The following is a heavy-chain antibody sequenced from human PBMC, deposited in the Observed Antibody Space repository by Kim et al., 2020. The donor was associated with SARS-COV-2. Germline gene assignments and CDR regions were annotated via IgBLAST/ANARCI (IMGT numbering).Heavy chain of an antibody. J-gene: IGHJ6*02. CDR3: AKADDYRYYYYYGMDV. Sequence: SVKGRFTISRDNSKNTLYLQMNSLRAEDTAVYYCAKADDYRYYYYYGMDVWGQGTTVTVSS. D-gene: IGHD4-17*01. V-gene: IGHV3-30*02.